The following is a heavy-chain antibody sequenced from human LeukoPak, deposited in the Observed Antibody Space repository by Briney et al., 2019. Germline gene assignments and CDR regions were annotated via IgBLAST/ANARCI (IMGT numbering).Heavy chain of an antibody. Sequence: SETLSLTCAVSGYSITSGFSWGWIRQPPGKGLEWIGTISHSGTTDYKSTLESRLTISMDTSKNLFSLRLTSVTAADTAVYYCAREGAVPGIDPWGQGTLVTHCS. CDR2: ISHSGTT. CDR1: GYSITSGFS. V-gene: IGHV4-38-2*02. D-gene: IGHD3-16*01. CDR3: AREGAVPGIDP. J-gene: IGHJ5*02.